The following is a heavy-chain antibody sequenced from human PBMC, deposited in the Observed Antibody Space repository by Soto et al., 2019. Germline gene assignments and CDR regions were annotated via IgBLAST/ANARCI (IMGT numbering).Heavy chain of an antibody. CDR2: INTGNGDT. CDR3: ARGGTSPRYGMDV. J-gene: IGHJ6*02. V-gene: IGHV1-3*04. CDR1: GYTFSGYS. Sequence: GASVKVSCKASGYTFSGYSMFWVRQAPGQRLEWMGWINTGNGDTFYSHKFQGRVTITRDTSASTAYMELTSLRSEDTAVYYCARGGTSPRYGMDVWGPGTTVTVSS. D-gene: IGHD3-16*01.